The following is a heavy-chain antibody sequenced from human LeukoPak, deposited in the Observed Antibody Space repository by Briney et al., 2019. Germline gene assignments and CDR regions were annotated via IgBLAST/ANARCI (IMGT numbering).Heavy chain of an antibody. V-gene: IGHV3-49*03. CDR2: IRSKSYGGTA. J-gene: IGHJ5*02. Sequence: GGSLRLSCRTSGFTFGDYARSWFRQAPGKGLEWVGFIRSKSYGGTAEYAASVKDRFTISRDDSTRIAYLQMKSLKTEDTGVYYCGRAPRPVAWNWFDPWGQGTLVTVSS. CDR3: GRAPRPVAWNWFDP. CDR1: GFTFGDYA. D-gene: IGHD2-15*01.